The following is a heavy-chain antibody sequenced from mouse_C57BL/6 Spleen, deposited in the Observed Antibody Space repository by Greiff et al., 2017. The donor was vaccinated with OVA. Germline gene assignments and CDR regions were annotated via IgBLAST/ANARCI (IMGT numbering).Heavy chain of an antibody. Sequence: LKESGPGMVKPSQSLSLTCTVTGYSITSGYDWHWIRHFPGNKLEWMGYISYSGSTNYNPSLKSRISITHDTSKNHFFLKLNSVTTEDTATYYCARGRDYEGAMDYWGQGTSVTVSS. V-gene: IGHV3-1*01. J-gene: IGHJ4*01. CDR1: GYSITSGYD. D-gene: IGHD2-4*01. CDR2: ISYSGST. CDR3: ARGRDYEGAMDY.